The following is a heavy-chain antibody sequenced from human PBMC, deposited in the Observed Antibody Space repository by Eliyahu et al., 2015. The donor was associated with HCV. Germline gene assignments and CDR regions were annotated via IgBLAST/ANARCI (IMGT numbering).Heavy chain of an antibody. D-gene: IGHD1-26*01. Sequence: QVQLVESGGGVVQPGRSLRLSCAASGFTFXSYGMHWVRQAPGKGLEWVAVIWYDGSNKYYADSVKGRFTISRDNSKNTLYLQMNSLRAEDTAVYYCARDTYSGSYYGMDVWGQGTTVTVSS. CDR2: IWYDGSNK. J-gene: IGHJ6*02. CDR3: ARDTYSGSYYGMDV. CDR1: GFTFXSYG. V-gene: IGHV3-33*01.